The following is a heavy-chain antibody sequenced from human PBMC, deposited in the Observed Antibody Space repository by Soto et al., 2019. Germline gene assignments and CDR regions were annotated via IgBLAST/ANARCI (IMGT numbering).Heavy chain of an antibody. D-gene: IGHD3-9*01. CDR2: IYYTGKT. V-gene: IGHV4-59*01. J-gene: IGHJ5*02. Sequence: QVQLQESGPGLVKPSETLSLTCSVSGDSLTSYYWTWVRQPPGKGLLWIVYIYYTGKTNYNPSLKIRVTISMDLSKNQFSLELSSLTAADTAVYYCARIILTGYYGLEPWGQGTLVIVSA. CDR3: ARIILTGYYGLEP. CDR1: GDSLTSYY.